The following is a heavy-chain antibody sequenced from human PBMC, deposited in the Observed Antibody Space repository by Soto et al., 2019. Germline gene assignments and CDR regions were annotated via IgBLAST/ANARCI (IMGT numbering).Heavy chain of an antibody. D-gene: IGHD3-16*01. CDR3: AQDLRYDYIWGSWNY. CDR1: GFTFSSYA. J-gene: IGHJ4*02. V-gene: IGHV3-23*01. CDR2: ISGSGGGT. Sequence: EVQLLESGGGLVQPGGSLRLSCAASGFTFSSYAMSWVRQAPGKGLEWISSISGSGGGTDFADSVKGRFTISRDNSKNTLHLQMNSLRAEDTAVYYCAQDLRYDYIWGSWNYWGQGTLVTGSS.